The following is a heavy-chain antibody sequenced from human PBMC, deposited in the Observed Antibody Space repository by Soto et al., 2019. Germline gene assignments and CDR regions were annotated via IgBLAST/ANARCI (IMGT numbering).Heavy chain of an antibody. J-gene: IGHJ4*02. Sequence: SETLSLTCAVSGGSISSSNWWTWVRLPPGKGLEWIGEIYPSGITNYSPSLKSRVTMSVDKSKNQFSLKLNSVTAADTAMYYCAREAYKRGATNPFFDYWGQGTLVTVPS. CDR2: IYPSGIT. V-gene: IGHV4-4*02. CDR3: AREAYKRGATNPFFDY. CDR1: GGSISSSNW. D-gene: IGHD1-26*01.